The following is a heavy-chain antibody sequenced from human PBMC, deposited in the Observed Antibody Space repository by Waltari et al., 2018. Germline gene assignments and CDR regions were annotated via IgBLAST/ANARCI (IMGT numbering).Heavy chain of an antibody. D-gene: IGHD3-3*01. CDR2: INHSGST. CDR1: GGSFSGYY. CDR3: ARVRYYDFWSGPWLYNWFDP. V-gene: IGHV4-34*01. J-gene: IGHJ5*02. Sequence: QVQLQQWGAGLLKPSETLSLTCAVYGGSFSGYYWSWLRTPPGKGREWIGEINHSGSTNYNPSLKSRVTISVDTSKNQFSLKLSSVTAADTAVYYCARVRYYDFWSGPWLYNWFDPWGQGTLVTVSS.